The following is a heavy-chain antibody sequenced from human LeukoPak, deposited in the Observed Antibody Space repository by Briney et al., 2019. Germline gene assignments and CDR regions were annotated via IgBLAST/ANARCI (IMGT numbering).Heavy chain of an antibody. CDR2: MNHSGRT. CDR3: ARDRLFTRYDY. Sequence: SETLSLTCAVYNGSFSGYYWSWIRQPPGKGLEWIGEMNHSGRTNYNPSLKSRVTISVDTSKNQFSLKLSSVTAADTAVYYCARDRLFTRYDYWGQGTLVTVSS. J-gene: IGHJ4*02. D-gene: IGHD1-1*01. V-gene: IGHV4-34*09. CDR1: NGSFSGYY.